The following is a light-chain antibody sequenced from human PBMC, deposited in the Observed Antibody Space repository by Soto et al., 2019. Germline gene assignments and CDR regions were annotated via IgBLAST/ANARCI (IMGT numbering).Light chain of an antibody. CDR1: SSNIGAGYD. CDR2: GNS. J-gene: IGLJ1*01. V-gene: IGLV1-40*01. CDR3: QSYDSSLSGYV. Sequence: QAVVTQPPSVSGAPGQRVTISCTGSSSNIGAGYDVHWYQQLPGTAHKLLIYGNSNRPSGVPDRFSGSKSGTSASLAITGLQAEYEADYYCQSYDSSLSGYVFGTGTKVTVL.